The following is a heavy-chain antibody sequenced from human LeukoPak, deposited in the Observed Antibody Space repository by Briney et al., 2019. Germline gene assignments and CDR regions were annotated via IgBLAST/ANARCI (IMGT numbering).Heavy chain of an antibody. CDR3: ARTAWSRGELRFLEWSHDY. V-gene: IGHV4-39*01. CDR2: IYYSGST. D-gene: IGHD3-3*01. CDR1: GGSISSSSYY. J-gene: IGHJ4*02. Sequence: PSETLSLTCTVSGGSISSSSYYWGWIRQPPGKGLEWIGSIYYSGSTYYNPSLKSRVTISVDTSKNQFSLKLSSVTAADTAVYYCARTAWSRGELRFLEWSHDYWGQGTLVTVSS.